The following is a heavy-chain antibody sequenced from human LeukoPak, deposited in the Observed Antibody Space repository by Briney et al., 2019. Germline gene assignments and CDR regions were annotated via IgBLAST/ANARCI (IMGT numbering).Heavy chain of an antibody. J-gene: IGHJ3*02. Sequence: GGSLRLSCAASGFTFSSYAVSWARQAPGKGLEWVSAISGSGGSTYYADSVKGRFTISRDNSKNSLYLQMNSLRAEDMALYYCAKNMISAGRGTFDIWGQGTMVTVSS. CDR1: GFTFSSYA. D-gene: IGHD3-22*01. V-gene: IGHV3-23*01. CDR2: ISGSGGST. CDR3: AKNMISAGRGTFDI.